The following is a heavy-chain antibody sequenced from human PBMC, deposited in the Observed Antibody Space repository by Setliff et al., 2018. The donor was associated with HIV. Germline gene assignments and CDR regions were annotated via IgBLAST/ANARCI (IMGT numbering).Heavy chain of an antibody. D-gene: IGHD3-16*01. V-gene: IGHV3-48*01. J-gene: IGHJ4*02. CDR3: SRGRCSDAACFFDY. CDR2: IKTVGGTT. CDR1: GGSFTGYH. Sequence: PSETLSPTCAVYGGSFTGYHWSWVSQPPGKGLEWLSDIKTVGGTTYDADSVEGRFTISRDNAKNSTYLQMDNLTVDDTAVYFCSRGRCSDAACFFDYWGQGTLVTVSS.